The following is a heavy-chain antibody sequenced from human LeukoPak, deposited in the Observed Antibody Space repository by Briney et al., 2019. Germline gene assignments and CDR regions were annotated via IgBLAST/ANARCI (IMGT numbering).Heavy chain of an antibody. V-gene: IGHV4-59*08. CDR2: VYYNGNT. CDR3: ARHRSAWRAARPFDY. CDR1: GEPISSYY. J-gene: IGHJ4*02. Sequence: SETLSLTCLVSGEPISSYYWSWIRQAPGRGPEYIGNVYYNGNTNYNPSLKSRVAISVDASKNQFSLKLSSVTAADTAVYYCARHRSAWRAARPFDYWGQGTLVTVSS. D-gene: IGHD6-6*01.